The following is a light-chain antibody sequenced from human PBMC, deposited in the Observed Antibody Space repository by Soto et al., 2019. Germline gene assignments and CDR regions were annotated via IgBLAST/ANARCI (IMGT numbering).Light chain of an antibody. CDR1: QSVSSN. CDR2: GES. J-gene: IGKJ1*01. Sequence: EIVMTQSPATLSLSPGESATLSCRASQSVSSNLAWYQQKTGQAPRLLIYGESTRATGIPARFSGSGSGTEFNLTISRLQSEDFAVYYCQKYNNWPWTCGQGTKVDIK. V-gene: IGKV3-15*01. CDR3: QKYNNWPWT.